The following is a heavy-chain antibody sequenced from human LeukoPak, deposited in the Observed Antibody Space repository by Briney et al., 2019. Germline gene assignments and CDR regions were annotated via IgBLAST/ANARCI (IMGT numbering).Heavy chain of an antibody. CDR3: ARGYSYGSGSYYCDY. Sequence: PGGSLRLSCAASGFTFSSYGMHWVRQAPGKGLEWVAVIWYDGSNKYYADSVKGRFTISRDNSKNTLYLQMNSLRAKYTVVYYCARGYSYGSGSYYCDYWGQGTLVTVSS. J-gene: IGHJ4*02. D-gene: IGHD3-10*01. V-gene: IGHV3-33*01. CDR1: GFTFSSYG. CDR2: IWYDGSNK.